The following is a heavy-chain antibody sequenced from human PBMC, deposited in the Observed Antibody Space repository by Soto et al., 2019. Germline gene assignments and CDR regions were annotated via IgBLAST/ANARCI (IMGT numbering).Heavy chain of an antibody. J-gene: IGHJ6*02. V-gene: IGHV3-30*18. Sequence: GGSLRLSCAASGFTFSSYGMHWVRQAPGKGLEWVAVISYDGSNKYYADSVKGRFTISRDNSKNTLYLQMNSLRAEDTAVYYCANLGSTYYDFWSGPSHYYYGMDVWGQGTTVTVSS. CDR2: ISYDGSNK. D-gene: IGHD3-3*01. CDR1: GFTFSSYG. CDR3: ANLGSTYYDFWSGPSHYYYGMDV.